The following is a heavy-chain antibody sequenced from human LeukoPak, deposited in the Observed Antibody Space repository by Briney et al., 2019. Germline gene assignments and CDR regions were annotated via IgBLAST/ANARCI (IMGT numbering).Heavy chain of an antibody. J-gene: IGHJ3*01. CDR2: ISFSGASS. CDR3: ARDMELST. Sequence: GGSLRLSCAASGFTFNSYGMFWVRQAPGKGLEGVSLISFSGASSYYPDSVKGRFSVSRDNSKDTLYLQLSGLRADDTAIYYCARDMELSTWGPGTMVTVSS. CDR1: GFTFNSYG. D-gene: IGHD3-16*02. V-gene: IGHV3-23*01.